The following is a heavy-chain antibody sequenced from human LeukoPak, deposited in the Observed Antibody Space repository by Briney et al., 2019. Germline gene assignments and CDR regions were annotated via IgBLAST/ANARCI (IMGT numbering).Heavy chain of an antibody. CDR1: GGSISTYY. V-gene: IGHV4-59*01. Sequence: SETLSLTCTVSGGSISTYYWRWIRRYPGKGLEWIGYIYYSGNTNYNPSLMSRVTISVDTSKNQFSLKLTSVTAADTSVYYCARVGTASFDIWGQGTMVTVSS. CDR2: IYYSGNT. J-gene: IGHJ3*02. CDR3: ARVGTASFDI.